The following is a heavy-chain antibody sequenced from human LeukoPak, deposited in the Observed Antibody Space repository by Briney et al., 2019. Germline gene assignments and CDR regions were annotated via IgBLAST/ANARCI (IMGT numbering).Heavy chain of an antibody. D-gene: IGHD2-15*01. J-gene: IGHJ4*02. Sequence: GGSLRLSCAASGFTFSSYGMHWVRQAPGRGLEWVAFIRYDGSNKYYADSVKGRFTISRDNSKNTLYLQMNSLRAEDTAVYYCAAGHGWSFRFDYWGQGTLVTVSS. CDR1: GFTFSSYG. V-gene: IGHV3-30*02. CDR2: IRYDGSNK. CDR3: AAGHGWSFRFDY.